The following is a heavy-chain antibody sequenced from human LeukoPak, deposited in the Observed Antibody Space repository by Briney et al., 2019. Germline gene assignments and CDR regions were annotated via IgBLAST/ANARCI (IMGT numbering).Heavy chain of an antibody. CDR3: ARSRVSGGFGDY. V-gene: IGHV3-66*02. D-gene: IGHD3-16*01. CDR1: GFTVSTNY. Sequence: GGSLRLSCAASGFTVSTNYMSWVRQAPGKGLEWVSVIYSDDRTYYVDSVKGRFTISRDNSKNTLYLQMNSLRAEDTAVYYCARSRVSGGFGDYWGQGTLVTVSS. J-gene: IGHJ4*02. CDR2: IYSDDRT.